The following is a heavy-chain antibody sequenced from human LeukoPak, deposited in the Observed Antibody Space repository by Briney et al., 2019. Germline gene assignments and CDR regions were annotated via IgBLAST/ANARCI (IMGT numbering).Heavy chain of an antibody. CDR3: ARITFGGVIAPDY. CDR1: GGSFSGYY. Sequence: SETLSLTCAVYGGSFSGYYWSWIRQPPGKGLEWIGEINHSGSTNYNPSLKSRVTISVDTSKNQFSLKLSSVTAADTAVYYCARITFGGVIAPDYWGQGTLVTVSS. V-gene: IGHV4-34*01. CDR2: INHSGST. D-gene: IGHD3-16*02. J-gene: IGHJ4*02.